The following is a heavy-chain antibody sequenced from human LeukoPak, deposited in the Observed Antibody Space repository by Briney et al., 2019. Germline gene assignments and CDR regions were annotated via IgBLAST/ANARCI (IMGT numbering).Heavy chain of an antibody. CDR2: MYYSGST. CDR3: AKDRLWLYDSSGYPHYYFDY. Sequence: SQTLSLTCTVSGGSISSGAYYWSWIRQHPGKGLEWIGYMYYSGSTYHNPSLKSRVTISVDTSKNQFSLKLSSVTAADTAVYYCAKDRLWLYDSSGYPHYYFDYWGQGTLVTVSS. J-gene: IGHJ4*02. V-gene: IGHV4-31*03. CDR1: GGSISSGAYY. D-gene: IGHD3-22*01.